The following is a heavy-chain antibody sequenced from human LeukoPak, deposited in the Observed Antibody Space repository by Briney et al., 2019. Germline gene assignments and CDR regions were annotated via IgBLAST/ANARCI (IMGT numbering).Heavy chain of an antibody. CDR1: GFTFSTYG. J-gene: IGHJ4*02. CDR3: ARASGPFDY. Sequence: PAGGSLRLSCAASGFTFSTYGIHWVRQAPGKGLEWVAVIWNDGSNKFYADSVKGRFTISRDNSKNTLYLQMNSLRAEDTAVYYCARASGPFDYWGQGTLVTVSS. CDR2: IWNDGSNK. V-gene: IGHV3-33*08.